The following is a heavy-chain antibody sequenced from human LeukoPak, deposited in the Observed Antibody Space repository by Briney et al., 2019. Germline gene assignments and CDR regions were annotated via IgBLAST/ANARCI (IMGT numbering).Heavy chain of an antibody. CDR1: GGSISSYY. CDR2: IYYSGST. Sequence: SETLSLTCTVSGGSISSYYWSWIRQPPGKGLEWIGYIYYSGSTNYNPSLKSRVTISVDTSKNQFSLKLSSVTAADTAVYYCARDSRRELLHAFDIWGQGTMVTVSS. CDR3: ARDSRRELLHAFDI. V-gene: IGHV4-59*01. J-gene: IGHJ3*02. D-gene: IGHD1-26*01.